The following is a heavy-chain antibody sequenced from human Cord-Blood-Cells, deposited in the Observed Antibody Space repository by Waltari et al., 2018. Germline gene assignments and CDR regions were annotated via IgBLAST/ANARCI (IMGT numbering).Heavy chain of an antibody. CDR2: IYYSGST. V-gene: IGHV4-61*01. J-gene: IGHJ4*02. D-gene: IGHD3-3*01. CDR3: ARAPLIFGSSVDY. Sequence: QVQLQESGPGLVKPSETLSLTCTVSGGSVSSGSSYWSWIRQPPGKGLEWIGYIYYSGSTNYNPSLKSRVTISVDTSKNQFSLKLSSVTAADTAVYYCARAPLIFGSSVDYWGQGTLVTVSS. CDR1: GGSVSSGSSY.